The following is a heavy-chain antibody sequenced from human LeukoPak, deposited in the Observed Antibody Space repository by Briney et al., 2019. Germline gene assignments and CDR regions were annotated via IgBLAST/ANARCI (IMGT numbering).Heavy chain of an antibody. V-gene: IGHV3-74*01. CDR2: INGDGSIT. CDR3: VRGGPYSSSNLDF. D-gene: IGHD6-6*01. J-gene: IGHJ4*02. Sequence: PGGSLRLSCAASLRNYWMFWVRQAPGKGLVCVSHINGDGSITSYANSVQGRFTLSIDNTKNTLYLQMSSLRAEDTAVYYCVRGGPYSSSNLDFWGQGTLVTVSS. CDR1: LRNYW.